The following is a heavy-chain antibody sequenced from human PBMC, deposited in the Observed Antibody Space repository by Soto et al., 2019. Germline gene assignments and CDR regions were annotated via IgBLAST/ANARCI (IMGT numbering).Heavy chain of an antibody. V-gene: IGHV4-59*12. CDR1: GGSIGTYY. J-gene: IGHJ4*02. D-gene: IGHD3-3*01. CDR2: IYYSGNT. CDR3: ARDFWSGPEYYFDY. Sequence: SETLSLTCTVSGGSIGTYYWSWIRQPPGKGLEWIGYIYYSGNTNYNPSLKRRVTISVDTSKNQFSLKLSSVTAADTAVYYCARDFWSGPEYYFDYWGQGTLVTVSS.